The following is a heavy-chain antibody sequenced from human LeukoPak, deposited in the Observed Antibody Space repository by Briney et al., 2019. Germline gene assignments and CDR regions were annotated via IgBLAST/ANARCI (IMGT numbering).Heavy chain of an antibody. CDR3: ARTTVVTLIDY. CDR1: GFTFSGSS. J-gene: IGHJ4*02. D-gene: IGHD4-23*01. V-gene: IGHV3-21*01. CDR2: ISSSSSYI. Sequence: PGGSLRLSCAASGFTFSGSSMSWVRQAPGKGLEWVSSISSSSSYIYYADSVKGRFTVSRDNAKNSLYLLMNSLRAEDTAVHYCARTTVVTLIDYWGQGTLVTVSS.